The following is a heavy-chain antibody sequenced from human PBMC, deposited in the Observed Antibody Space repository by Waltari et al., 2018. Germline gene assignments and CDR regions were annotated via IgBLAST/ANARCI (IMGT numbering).Heavy chain of an antibody. J-gene: IGHJ3*02. CDR1: GYSMRSGYY. V-gene: IGHV4-38-2*01. Sequence: QVQLQESGPGLAKSSETLSLTCDVSGYSMRSGYYWGWIRQPPRKGLEWIASIYQSGSSYYNPSLRSRVTISVDTSRNQFSLEMTSVTATDTATYYCVAAKEYYYDRSGDDAFETWGQGTLVTVSS. CDR2: IYQSGSS. CDR3: VAAKEYYYDRSGDDAFET. D-gene: IGHD3-22*01.